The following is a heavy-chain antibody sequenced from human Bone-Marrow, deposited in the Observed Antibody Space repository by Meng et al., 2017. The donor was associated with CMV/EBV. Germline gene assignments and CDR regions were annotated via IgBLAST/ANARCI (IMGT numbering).Heavy chain of an antibody. CDR1: GYTFTSYY. Sequence: ASVKVSCKASGYTFTSYYMHWVRQAPGQGLEWMGIINPSGGSTSYAQKFQGRVTMTRDTSTSTVYMELSSLRSDDTAVYYCARDFSSAIAVAGSVDYWGQGTRVTVSS. V-gene: IGHV1-46*01. CDR2: INPSGGST. D-gene: IGHD6-19*01. J-gene: IGHJ4*02. CDR3: ARDFSSAIAVAGSVDY.